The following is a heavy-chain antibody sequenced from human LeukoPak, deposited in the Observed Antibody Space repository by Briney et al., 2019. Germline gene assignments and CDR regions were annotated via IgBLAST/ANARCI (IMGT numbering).Heavy chain of an antibody. CDR3: VRGQATAWGLDF. J-gene: IGHJ4*02. CDR2: MSGAGGRI. V-gene: IGHV3-23*01. D-gene: IGHD6-13*01. CDR1: GFTFSIYA. Sequence: GGSLRLSCEASGFTFSIYAMSWVRQAPGKGLEWLSIMSGAGGRIEYADSVKGRFTISRDNAKNTLYLQMNTLRAEDTALYYCVRGQATAWGLDFWGQGTLVTVSS.